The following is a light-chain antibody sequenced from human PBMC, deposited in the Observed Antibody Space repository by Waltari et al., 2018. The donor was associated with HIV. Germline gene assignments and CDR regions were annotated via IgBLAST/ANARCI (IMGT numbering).Light chain of an antibody. Sequence: QSALTPPRPVSGSPGLSVTTPCPGPTRVVRGYTYVPWYQQHPGKATKLMIYDVSKRPSGVPDRFSGSKSGTSASLAISGLQSEDEADYYCAAWDDSLNGYLFGTGTKVTVL. V-gene: IGLV2-11*01. CDR3: AAWDDSLNGYL. CDR2: DVS. CDR1: TRVVRGYTY. J-gene: IGLJ1*01.